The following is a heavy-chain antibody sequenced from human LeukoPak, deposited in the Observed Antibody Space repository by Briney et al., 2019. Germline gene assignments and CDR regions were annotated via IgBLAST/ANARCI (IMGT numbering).Heavy chain of an antibody. CDR3: ALGANSFDY. V-gene: IGHV3-48*01. CDR2: ISSSSSTI. Sequence: PGGSLRLSCAASGFTFSSYGMHWVRQAPGKGLEWVSYISSSSSTIYYADSVKGRFTISRDNAKNSLYLQMNSLRAEDTAVYYCALGANSFDYWGQGTLVTVSS. J-gene: IGHJ4*02. CDR1: GFTFSSYG. D-gene: IGHD3-16*01.